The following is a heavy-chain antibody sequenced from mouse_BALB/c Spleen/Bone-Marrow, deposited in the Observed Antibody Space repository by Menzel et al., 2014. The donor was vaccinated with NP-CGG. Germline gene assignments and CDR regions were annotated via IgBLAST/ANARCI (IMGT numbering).Heavy chain of an antibody. CDR3: ARDKGRVFFDY. J-gene: IGHJ2*01. CDR1: GFTFTDYY. V-gene: IGHV7-3*02. Sequence: EVKLQESGGGLVQPGGSLRLSCATSGFTFTDYYMNWVRQPPGKALEWLGFIRNKANGYTTEYSASVKGRFTISRDNSQNILYLQMNTLRAEDSATYYCARDKGRVFFDYWGQGTTLTGSS. CDR2: IRNKANGYTT.